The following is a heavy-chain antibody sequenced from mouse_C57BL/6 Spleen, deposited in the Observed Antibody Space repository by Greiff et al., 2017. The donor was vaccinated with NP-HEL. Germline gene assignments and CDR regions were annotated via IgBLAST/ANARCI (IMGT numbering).Heavy chain of an antibody. CDR3: ARGIYYDYGYYFDY. CDR2: IYPGDGDT. CDR1: GYAFSSYW. D-gene: IGHD2-4*01. J-gene: IGHJ2*01. Sequence: QVQLQQSGAELVKPGASVKISCKASGYAFSSYWMNWVKQRPGKGLEWIGQIYPGDGDTNYNGKFKGKATLTADKSSSTAYMQLSSLTSEDSAVYFCARGIYYDYGYYFDYWGQGTTLTVSS. V-gene: IGHV1-80*01.